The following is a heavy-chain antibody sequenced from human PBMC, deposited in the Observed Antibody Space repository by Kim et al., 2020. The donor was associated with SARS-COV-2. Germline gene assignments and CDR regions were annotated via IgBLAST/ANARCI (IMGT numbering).Heavy chain of an antibody. CDR2: ISWNSGSI. CDR1: GFTFGDYA. CDR3: ANSPKYSSGWEIDY. V-gene: IGHV3-9*01. D-gene: IGHD6-19*01. J-gene: IGHJ4*02. Sequence: GGSLRLSCAASGFTFGDYAMHWVRQAPGKGLEWVSGISWNSGSIGYADSVKGRFTISRDNAKNSLYLQMNSLRAEDTALYYCANSPKYSSGWEIDYWGQGTLVTVSS.